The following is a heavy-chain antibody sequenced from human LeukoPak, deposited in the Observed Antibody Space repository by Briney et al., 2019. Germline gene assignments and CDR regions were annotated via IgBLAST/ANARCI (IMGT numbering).Heavy chain of an antibody. V-gene: IGHV3-15*01. CDR1: GFTFTNAW. J-gene: IGHJ4*02. D-gene: IGHD3-9*01. CDR2: VKSKDFGEKI. Sequence: GGSLRLSCVASGFTFTNAWMSWFRQAPGRGLEWVGRVKSKDFGEKIDYAAPVKGRFNISRDDSKETLYLQMNSLRAEDTAVYYCAKTELRYFDWFPRTFDYWGQGTLVTVSS. CDR3: AKTELRYFDWFPRTFDY.